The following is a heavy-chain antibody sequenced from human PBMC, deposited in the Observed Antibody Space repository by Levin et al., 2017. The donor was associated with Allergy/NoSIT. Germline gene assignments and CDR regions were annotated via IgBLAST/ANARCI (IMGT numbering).Heavy chain of an antibody. Sequence: ASVKVSCKASGYTFTSYDINWVRQATGQGLEWMGWMNPNSGNTGYAQKFQGRVTMTRNTSISTAYMELSSLRSEDTAVYYCATARRYYDSSGQGYEFDYWGQGTLVTVSS. CDR3: ATARRYYDSSGQGYEFDY. CDR2: MNPNSGNT. CDR1: GYTFTSYD. V-gene: IGHV1-8*01. D-gene: IGHD3-22*01. J-gene: IGHJ4*02.